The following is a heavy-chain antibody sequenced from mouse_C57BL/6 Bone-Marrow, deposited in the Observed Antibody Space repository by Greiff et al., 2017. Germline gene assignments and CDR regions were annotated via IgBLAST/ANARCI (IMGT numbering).Heavy chain of an antibody. V-gene: IGHV1-47*01. CDR1: GYTFTTYP. D-gene: IGHD2-1*01. J-gene: IGHJ2*01. Sequence: LVESGAELVKPGASVKMSCKASGYTFTTYPIEWMKQNHGKSLEWIGNFYPYNDDTKYNEKFKGKATLTVEKSSSTVYLELSRLTSDDSAVYYCARGGNYGGYYFDYWGQGTTLTVSS. CDR2: FYPYNDDT. CDR3: ARGGNYGGYYFDY.